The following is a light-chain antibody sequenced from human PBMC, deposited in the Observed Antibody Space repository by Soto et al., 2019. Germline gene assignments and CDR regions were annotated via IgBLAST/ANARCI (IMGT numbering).Light chain of an antibody. CDR2: EVS. CDR1: GSDIGGYNY. CDR3: SSYTGSSTLDV. V-gene: IGLV2-14*01. Sequence: QSVLTQPASVSGSPGQSITISCTGTGSDIGGYNYVSWYQQHPGKAPRLIIYEVSNRPSGVSNHFSGSKSGNTASLTISGLQTEDEADYYCSSYTGSSTLDVFGTGTKVTVL. J-gene: IGLJ1*01.